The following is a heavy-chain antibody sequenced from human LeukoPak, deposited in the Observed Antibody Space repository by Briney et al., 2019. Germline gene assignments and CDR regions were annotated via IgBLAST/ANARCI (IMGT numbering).Heavy chain of an antibody. CDR1: GGSISSYY. Sequence: SETLSLTCTVSGGSISSYYWSWIRQSPGKGLDWIGHIYSIGRTNYNPSLKSRVTISIEPSKNQFLLKLSSVTAADTALYYCARNYDNSGYTAFGYWGRGTLVTVSS. CDR3: ARNYDNSGYTAFGY. D-gene: IGHD3-22*01. J-gene: IGHJ4*02. CDR2: IYSIGRT. V-gene: IGHV4-59*01.